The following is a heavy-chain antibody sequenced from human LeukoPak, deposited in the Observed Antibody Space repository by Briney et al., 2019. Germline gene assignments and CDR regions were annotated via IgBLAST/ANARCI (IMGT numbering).Heavy chain of an antibody. Sequence: GESLKISCEGSGYSFTNYWIGWVRQLPGKGPEWMGIIYAGDSDTRYSPSFQGQVTMSTDKSISTAYLQWSSLKASDTAMYFCARGGPNYALDYWGQGTLVTVSS. D-gene: IGHD2-2*01. CDR2: IYAGDSDT. J-gene: IGHJ4*02. CDR1: GYSFTNYW. CDR3: ARGGPNYALDY. V-gene: IGHV5-51*01.